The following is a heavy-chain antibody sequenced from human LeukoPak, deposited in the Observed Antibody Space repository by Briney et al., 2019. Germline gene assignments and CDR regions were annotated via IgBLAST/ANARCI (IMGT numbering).Heavy chain of an antibody. V-gene: IGHV3-23*01. CDR1: KFNFNSYG. Sequence: PGGSLRLSCTTSKFNFNSYGMTWVRQAPGRGLEWVSSISGSGGSTQYAASVQGRFTIPRDNSKNTLYLQMNSLRAEDTAIYYCAKDPNGYYIGTFGMWGQGTMVTVSS. J-gene: IGHJ3*02. CDR2: ISGSGGST. D-gene: IGHD4-17*01. CDR3: AKDPNGYYIGTFGM.